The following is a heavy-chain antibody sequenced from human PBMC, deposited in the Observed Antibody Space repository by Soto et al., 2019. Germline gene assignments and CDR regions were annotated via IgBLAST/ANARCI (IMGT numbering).Heavy chain of an antibody. CDR1: GGTFSSYT. CDR3: ARGEDTVVTFYYYGMDV. J-gene: IGHJ6*02. V-gene: IGHV1-69*02. CDR2: IIPILGIA. D-gene: IGHD2-15*01. Sequence: WASVKVSCKASGGTFSSYTISWVRQAPGQGLEWMGRIIPILGIANYAQKFQGRVTITADKSTSTAYMELSSLRSEDTAVYYCARGEDTVVTFYYYGMDVWGQGTTVTVSS.